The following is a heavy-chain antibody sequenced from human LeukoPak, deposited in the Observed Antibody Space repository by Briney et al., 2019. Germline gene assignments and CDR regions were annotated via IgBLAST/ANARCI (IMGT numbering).Heavy chain of an antibody. V-gene: IGHV3-74*01. Sequence: SGGSVRLSCVASGFTFSENWMHWVRQAPGRGLAWVSHINRGGGLTNYADSVKGRFTISRDNARNTVYLQMSSLRVEDTAIYFCAREEHRLAEAGTSAFDLGGQGTLVTVSP. J-gene: IGHJ3*01. CDR2: INRGGGLT. CDR1: GFTFSENW. D-gene: IGHD6-13*01. CDR3: AREEHRLAEAGTSAFDL.